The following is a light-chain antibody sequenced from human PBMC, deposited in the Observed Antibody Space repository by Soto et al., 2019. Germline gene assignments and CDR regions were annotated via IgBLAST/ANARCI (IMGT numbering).Light chain of an antibody. CDR3: SSYAGSNIPVV. J-gene: IGLJ2*01. CDR1: SSDVGGYNC. CDR2: EVS. Sequence: QSVLTQPPSASGSPGQSVTISCTGTSSDVGGYNCVSWYQQHPGKAPKLMIYEVSKRPSGVPDRFSGSKSGNTASLTVSGLQAEDEADYYCSSYAGSNIPVVFGGGTQLTVL. V-gene: IGLV2-8*01.